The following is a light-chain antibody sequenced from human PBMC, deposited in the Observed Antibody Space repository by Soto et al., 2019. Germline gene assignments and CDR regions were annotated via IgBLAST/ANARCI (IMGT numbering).Light chain of an antibody. CDR1: SSDIGAYNF. Sequence: QSALTQPASVSGSPGQSITISCTGTSSDIGAYNFVSWYQQHPGKAPKLMLYDVNIRPSGVSNRFSGSKSDNTASLTSSGLQAEDEADYYCTSWTTSTTLIFGGGTQLTVL. CDR2: DVN. J-gene: IGLJ2*01. V-gene: IGLV2-14*03. CDR3: TSWTTSTTLI.